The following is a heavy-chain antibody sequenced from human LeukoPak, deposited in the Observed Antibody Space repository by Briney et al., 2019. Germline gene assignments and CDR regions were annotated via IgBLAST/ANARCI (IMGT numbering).Heavy chain of an antibody. CDR3: ARDPTYCGGDCSQYY. CDR1: GGTFSSYA. D-gene: IGHD2-21*02. V-gene: IGHV1-69*05. J-gene: IGHJ4*02. Sequence: SVKVSCKASGGTFSSYAISWVRQAPGQGLEWMGRIIPIFGTANYAQKFQGRVAITTDESTSTAYMELSSLRSEDTAVYYCARDPTYCGGDCSQYYWGQGTLVTVSS. CDR2: IIPIFGTA.